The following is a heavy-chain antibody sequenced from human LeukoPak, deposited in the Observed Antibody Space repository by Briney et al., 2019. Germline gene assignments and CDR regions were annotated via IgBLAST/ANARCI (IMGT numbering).Heavy chain of an antibody. CDR3: AKDYDFWSGSPDY. Sequence: GGSLRLSCAASGFSFSNYAMHWVRQAPGKGLEWVSYISGSSSGTYYADSVQGRFTISRDNSKNTLYMQMNSLRAEDTAVYYCAKDYDFWSGSPDYWGQGTLVTVSS. V-gene: IGHV3-23*01. D-gene: IGHD3-3*01. J-gene: IGHJ4*02. CDR2: ISGSSSGT. CDR1: GFSFSNYA.